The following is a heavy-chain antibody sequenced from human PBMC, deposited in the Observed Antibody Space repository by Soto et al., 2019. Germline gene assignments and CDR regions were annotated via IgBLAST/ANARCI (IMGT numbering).Heavy chain of an antibody. V-gene: IGHV2-5*02. J-gene: IGHJ3*02. D-gene: IGHD5-18*01. CDR1: GFSLSSRGVG. CDR3: AHRRGDTYADAFDI. Sequence: SGPTLVNPTQTLTLTCTFSGFSLSSRGVGVGWIRQPPGKALEWLALIYWDDDKRHSPSLKSRLTITKDTSKNQVVLTMTNMDPVDTATYYCAHRRGDTYADAFDIWGQGTMVTVSS. CDR2: IYWDDDK.